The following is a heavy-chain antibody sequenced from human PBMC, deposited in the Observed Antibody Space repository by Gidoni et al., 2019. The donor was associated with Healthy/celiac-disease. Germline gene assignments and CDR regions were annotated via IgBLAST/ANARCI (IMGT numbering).Heavy chain of an antibody. Sequence: EVQLVESGGGLVKPGGSLRLSCAASGFTFSSYSMNWVRQAPGKGLEWVSSISSSSSYIYYADSVKGRFTISRDNAKNSLYLQMNSLRAEDTAVYYCARVSIAVTPRGAFDIWGQGTMVTVSS. D-gene: IGHD6-19*01. CDR1: GFTFSSYS. CDR2: ISSSSSYI. V-gene: IGHV3-21*01. CDR3: ARVSIAVTPRGAFDI. J-gene: IGHJ3*02.